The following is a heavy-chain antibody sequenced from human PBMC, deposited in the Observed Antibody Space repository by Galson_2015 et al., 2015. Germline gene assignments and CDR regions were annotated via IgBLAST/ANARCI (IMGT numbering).Heavy chain of an antibody. CDR1: GFTFSSYA. CDR2: ISYDGSNK. D-gene: IGHD6-6*01. CDR3: ARGYSSSSGPNYYYYGMDV. V-gene: IGHV3-30-3*01. J-gene: IGHJ6*02. Sequence: SLRLSCAASGFTFSSYAMHWVRQAPGKGLEWVAVISYDGSNKYYADSVKGRFTISRDNSKNTLYLQMNSLRAEDTAVYYCARGYSSSSGPNYYYYGMDVWGQGTTVTVSS.